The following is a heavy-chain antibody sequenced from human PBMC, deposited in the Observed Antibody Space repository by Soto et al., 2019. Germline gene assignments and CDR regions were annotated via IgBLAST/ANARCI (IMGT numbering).Heavy chain of an antibody. CDR2: INSDGSST. CDR3: ARDLEY. J-gene: IGHJ4*02. Sequence: EVQLVESGGGLVQPGGSLRLSCEASGFTFSTFWMHWVRQAPGKGLVWVSRINSDGSSTNYADSVKGRVTISRDNAKNMLYLQMKSLRAEDTAVYYCARDLEYWGKGTLVTVSS. V-gene: IGHV3-74*01. CDR1: GFTFSTFW.